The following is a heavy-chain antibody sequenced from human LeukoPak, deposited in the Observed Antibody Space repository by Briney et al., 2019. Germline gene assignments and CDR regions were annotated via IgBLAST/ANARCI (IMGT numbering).Heavy chain of an antibody. CDR2: IWYDGSNK. V-gene: IGHV3-33*01. J-gene: IGHJ4*02. Sequence: GGSLRLSCAASGFTFSSYGMHWVRQAPGKGLEWVAVIWYDGSNKYYADSVKGRFTISRDNSKNTLYLQMNSLRAEDTAVYYCARDRRYSGYAYDYWGQGTLVTVSS. CDR3: ARDRRYSGYAYDY. CDR1: GFTFSSYG. D-gene: IGHD5-12*01.